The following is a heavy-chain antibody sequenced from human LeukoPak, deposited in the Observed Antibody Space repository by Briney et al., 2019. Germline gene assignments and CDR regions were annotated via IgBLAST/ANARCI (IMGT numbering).Heavy chain of an antibody. CDR1: GFIFSDYY. Sequence: PGGSLRLSCAACGFIFSDYYMSWIRQAPGKGLEWVSYISSTGSTIYYADSVKGRFTISRDNAKNSLYLQMNSLRAEDTAVYYCAREYYGDYGVDYWGQGTLVTVSS. V-gene: IGHV3-11*01. CDR2: ISSTGSTI. CDR3: AREYYGDYGVDY. D-gene: IGHD4-17*01. J-gene: IGHJ4*02.